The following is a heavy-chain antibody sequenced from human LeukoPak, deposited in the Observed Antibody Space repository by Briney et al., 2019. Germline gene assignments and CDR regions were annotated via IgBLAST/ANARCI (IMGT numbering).Heavy chain of an antibody. V-gene: IGHV4-39*07. CDR2: IYYSGST. J-gene: IGHJ6*03. Sequence: PSETLSLTCTVSGGFISSSNYYWGWIRQPPGKGLEWIGSIYYSGSTYYNPSLKSRVTISVDTSKNQFSLKLSSVTAADTAVYYCAREWGNPRSYYYYYYMDVWGKGTTVTVSS. CDR3: AREWGNPRSYYYYYYMDV. D-gene: IGHD1-26*01. CDR1: GGFISSSNYY.